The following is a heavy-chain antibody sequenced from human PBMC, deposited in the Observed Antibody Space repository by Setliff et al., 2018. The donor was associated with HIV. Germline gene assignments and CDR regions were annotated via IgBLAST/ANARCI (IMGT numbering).Heavy chain of an antibody. J-gene: IGHJ4*02. CDR1: GGSFSNYY. Sequence: PSETLSLTCTVYGGSFSNYYTNWIRQPPGKGLEWIGELPPSGTTRSNPSLQSRVTMSVDTSKNQFSLKLNSVTAADTAVYYCAREQFGGSYKSKVDYWGQGTLVTVSS. CDR3: AREQFGGSYKSKVDY. CDR2: LPPSGTT. D-gene: IGHD1-26*01. V-gene: IGHV4-34*01.